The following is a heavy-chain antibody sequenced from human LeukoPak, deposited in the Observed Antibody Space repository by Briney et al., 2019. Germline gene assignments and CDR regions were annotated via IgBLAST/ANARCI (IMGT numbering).Heavy chain of an antibody. J-gene: IGHJ4*02. CDR2: IYTGGNT. Sequence: GGSLRLSCAASAFSFSKFALIWVRQAPGKGLEWVSVIYTGGNTYYADSVKGRFTISRDRSKNTVYLQMNSLRAEDTAVYYCAREGGSWYDYWGQGTLVTVSS. CDR3: AREGGSWYDY. D-gene: IGHD6-13*01. V-gene: IGHV3-66*02. CDR1: AFSFSKFA.